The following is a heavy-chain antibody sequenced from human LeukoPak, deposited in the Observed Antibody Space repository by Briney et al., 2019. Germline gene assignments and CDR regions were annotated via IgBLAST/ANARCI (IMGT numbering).Heavy chain of an antibody. CDR3: ARGQFRFSDYDSSGFDY. J-gene: IGHJ4*02. V-gene: IGHV3-30*02. CDR2: IRFDGTSQ. CDR1: GFIFSAYG. D-gene: IGHD3-22*01. Sequence: GGSLRLSCETSGFIFSAYGMYWVRQAPGKGLEWVAFIRFDGTSQNYADSLKGRFTISRDNSKNTLYLQMISLRAEDTAVYYCARGQFRFSDYDSSGFDYWGQGTLVTVSS.